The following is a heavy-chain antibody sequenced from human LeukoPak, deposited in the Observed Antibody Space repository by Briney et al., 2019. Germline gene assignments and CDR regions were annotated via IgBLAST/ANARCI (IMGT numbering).Heavy chain of an antibody. Sequence: GGSLRLSCAASGFTFSSYSMNWVRQAPGKGLEWVSSITRSSSYIYSADSVKGRFTISRDNAKNSLYLQMNSLRAEDTAVYYCARGRDGYNSDYFDYWGQGTLVTVSS. D-gene: IGHD5-24*01. CDR1: GFTFSSYS. J-gene: IGHJ4*02. CDR2: ITRSSSYI. CDR3: ARGRDGYNSDYFDY. V-gene: IGHV3-21*04.